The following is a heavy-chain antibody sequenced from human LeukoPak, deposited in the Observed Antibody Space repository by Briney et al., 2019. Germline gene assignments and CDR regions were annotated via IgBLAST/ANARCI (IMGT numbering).Heavy chain of an antibody. V-gene: IGHV1-69*06. D-gene: IGHD3-10*01. CDR3: ARVEKYYGSGSYSNWFDP. Sequence: VASVKVSCKASGGTFSSYAISWVRQAPGQGLEWMGGIIPIFGTANYAQEFQGRVTITADKSTSTAYMELSSLRSEDTAVYYCARVEKYYGSGSYSNWFDPWGQGTLVTVSS. CDR1: GGTFSSYA. CDR2: IIPIFGTA. J-gene: IGHJ5*02.